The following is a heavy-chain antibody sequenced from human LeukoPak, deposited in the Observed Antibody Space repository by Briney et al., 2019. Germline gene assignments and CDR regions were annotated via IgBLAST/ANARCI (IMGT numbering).Heavy chain of an antibody. CDR3: ARDSTFRGTGPNV. CDR2: INSDGNST. D-gene: IGHD2-8*02. J-gene: IGHJ3*01. V-gene: IGHV3-74*01. CDR1: GFTFGNYW. Sequence: GGSLRLSCAASGFTFGNYWMHWVRQAPGKGLVWVSRINSDGNSTNYADSVKGRFTISRDNAKNTLYLQVNSLRAEDTAVYYCARDSTFRGTGPNVWGQGTMVIVSS.